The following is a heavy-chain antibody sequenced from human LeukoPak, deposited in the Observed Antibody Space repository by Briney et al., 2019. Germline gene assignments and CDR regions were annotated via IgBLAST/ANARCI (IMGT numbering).Heavy chain of an antibody. D-gene: IGHD6-19*01. Sequence: SETLSLTCTVSGDSTTNGIYYWAWIRQPPGKGLEWIGSVHNVGSTYYNLSLRSRATMSIDTSKNQFSLRLDSVTAADTAVYYCARHAEYSSGWHFYLDHWGQGILVTVSS. J-gene: IGHJ4*02. V-gene: IGHV4-39*01. CDR2: VHNVGST. CDR1: GDSTTNGIYY. CDR3: ARHAEYSSGWHFYLDH.